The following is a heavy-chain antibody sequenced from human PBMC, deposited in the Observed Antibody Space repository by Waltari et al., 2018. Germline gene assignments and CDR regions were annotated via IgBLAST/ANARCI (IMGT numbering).Heavy chain of an antibody. V-gene: IGHV4-38-2*02. D-gene: IGHD3-22*01. Sequence: QVQLQESGPRLVKPSETLSLTCTVSEYSVSTGFSWGWVRQSPGKGLEWIGSIYHLGNTRYNPPLSSRVAVSMDMSKNQFSLRLTSVTAADTAVYYCARHRLDRGDSFDFWGQGALVTVSS. CDR2: IYHLGNT. CDR3: ARHRLDRGDSFDF. J-gene: IGHJ4*02. CDR1: EYSVSTGFS.